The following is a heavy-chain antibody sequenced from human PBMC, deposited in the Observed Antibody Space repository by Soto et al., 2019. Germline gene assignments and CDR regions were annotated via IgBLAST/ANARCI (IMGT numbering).Heavy chain of an antibody. D-gene: IGHD3-10*01. CDR2: IYHSGNT. J-gene: IGHJ4*02. V-gene: IGHV4-61*01. CDR1: GGSVTSESYY. Sequence: PSETLSLTCTVSGGSVTSESYYWSWIRQPPGKGLEWIGYIYHSGNTNYNPSLKSRVTISVDKSKNQFSLKLSSVTAADTAVYYCARESPWFGELSNYQYYFDYWGQGTLVTVSS. CDR3: ARESPWFGELSNYQYYFDY.